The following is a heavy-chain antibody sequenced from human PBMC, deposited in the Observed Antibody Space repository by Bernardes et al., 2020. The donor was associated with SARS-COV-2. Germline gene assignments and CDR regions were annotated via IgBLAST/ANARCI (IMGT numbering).Heavy chain of an antibody. V-gene: IGHV4-59*01. D-gene: IGHD2-2*01. Sequence: SETLSLTCTVSGGSISSYYWSWIRQPPGKGLEWIGYIYYSVSTNYNLSLQSRVTISVDTSKNQFSLKLSSVTAADTAVYYCARELGYCSSTSCPAPGFDPWGQGTLVTVAS. CDR3: ARELGYCSSTSCPAPGFDP. CDR1: GGSISSYY. CDR2: IYYSVST. J-gene: IGHJ5*02.